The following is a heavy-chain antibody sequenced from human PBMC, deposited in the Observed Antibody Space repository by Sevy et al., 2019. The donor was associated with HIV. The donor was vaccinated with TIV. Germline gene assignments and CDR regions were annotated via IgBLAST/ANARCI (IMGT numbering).Heavy chain of an antibody. CDR3: ASRRSITMTLDY. CDR1: GGSISSSSYY. D-gene: IGHD3-22*01. J-gene: IGHJ4*02. Sequence: SETLSLTCTVSGGSISSSSYYWGWIRQPPGKGLEWIGSIYYSGSTYYNPSLKSRVTIFVDTSKNQFSLKLSSVTAADTAVYYCASRRSITMTLDYWGQGTLVTVSS. V-gene: IGHV4-39*01. CDR2: IYYSGST.